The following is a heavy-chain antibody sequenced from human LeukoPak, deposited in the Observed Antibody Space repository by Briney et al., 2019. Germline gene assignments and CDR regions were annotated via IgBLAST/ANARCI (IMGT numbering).Heavy chain of an antibody. CDR3: ATGIVGPARPYYYYYMDV. J-gene: IGHJ6*03. CDR1: GGTFSSYA. CDR2: IIPIFGTA. D-gene: IGHD1-26*01. Sequence: SVTVSCKASGGTFSSYAISWVRQAPGQGLEWMGGIIPIFGTANYAQKFQGRVTMTEDTSTDTAYMELSSLRSEDTAVYYCATGIVGPARPYYYYYMDVWGKGTTVTISS. V-gene: IGHV1-69*06.